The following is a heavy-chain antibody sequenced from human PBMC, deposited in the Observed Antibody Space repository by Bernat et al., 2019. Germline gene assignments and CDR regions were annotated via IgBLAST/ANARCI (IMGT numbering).Heavy chain of an antibody. CDR1: GFTFSSYA. J-gene: IGHJ4*02. D-gene: IGHD3-22*01. CDR2: ISGSGGST. V-gene: IGHV3-23*04. Sequence: VQLVESGGGVVQPGRSLRLSCAASGFTFSSYAMHWVRQAPGKGLEWVSAISGSGGSTYYADSVKGRFTISRDNSKNTLYLQMNSLRAEDTAVYYCAKDPYYYDSSGQDYWGQGTLVTVSS. CDR3: AKDPYYYDSSGQDY.